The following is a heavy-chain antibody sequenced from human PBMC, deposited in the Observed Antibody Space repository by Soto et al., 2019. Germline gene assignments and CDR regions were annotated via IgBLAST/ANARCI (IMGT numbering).Heavy chain of an antibody. J-gene: IGHJ6*02. CDR3: ARQGSSGYYYYGMDV. CDR1: GYRFASYW. CDR2: IYPGDSDT. D-gene: IGHD3-10*01. V-gene: IGHV5-51*01. Sequence: GESLKISCKGSGYRFASYWIAWVRQVPGRGLEWMGIIYPGDSDTKYSPSFQGLVTMSVDKSTSTAYLRWNSLKAADTAVYYCARQGSSGYYYYGMDVWGQGTTVTVSS.